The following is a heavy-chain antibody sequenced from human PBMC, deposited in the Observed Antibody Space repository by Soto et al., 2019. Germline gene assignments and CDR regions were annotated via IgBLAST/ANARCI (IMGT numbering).Heavy chain of an antibody. Sequence: GGSLRLSCAASGFTFSSYAMSWVRQAPGKGLEWVSAISGSGGSTYYADSVKGRFTISRDNSKNTLYLQMNSLRAEDTAVYYCANGGGYCSSTSCYPTDYWGQGTLVTVSS. D-gene: IGHD2-2*01. CDR3: ANGGGYCSSTSCYPTDY. V-gene: IGHV3-23*01. CDR1: GFTFSSYA. J-gene: IGHJ4*02. CDR2: ISGSGGST.